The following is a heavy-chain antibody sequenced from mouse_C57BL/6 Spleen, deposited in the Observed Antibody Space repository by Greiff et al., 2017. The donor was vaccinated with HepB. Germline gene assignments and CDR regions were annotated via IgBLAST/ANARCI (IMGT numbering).Heavy chain of an antibody. CDR1: GYTFTDYY. CDR3: ASDGYDVNYYAMDD. J-gene: IGHJ4*01. V-gene: IGHV1-77*01. D-gene: IGHD2-2*01. CDR2: IGPGSGST. Sequence: VQLQQSGAELVKPGASVKISCKASGYTFTDYYINWVKQRPGQGLEWIGKIGPGSGSTYYNEKFKGKATLTADKSSSTAYMQLSSLTSEDSACYCGASDGYDVNYYAMDDWGQGTSVTVSS.